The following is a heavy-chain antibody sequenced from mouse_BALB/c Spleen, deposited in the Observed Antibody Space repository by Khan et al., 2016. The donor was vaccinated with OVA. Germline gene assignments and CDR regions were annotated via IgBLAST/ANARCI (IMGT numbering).Heavy chain of an antibody. CDR2: THPTNGRT. J-gene: IGHJ2*01. D-gene: IGHD1-1*01. CDR1: GYTFTSYW. Sequence: QVQLQQPGAELVKAGASVKMSCKASGYTFTSYWMHWVKQRLGQGLEWFAETHPTNGRTYYNEKFKSKATLTVDTSSSTAYMLLSGPTFEDSAVYYCARIKKIVATYFDYWGQGTTLTVSS. CDR3: ARIKKIVATYFDY. V-gene: IGHV1S81*02.